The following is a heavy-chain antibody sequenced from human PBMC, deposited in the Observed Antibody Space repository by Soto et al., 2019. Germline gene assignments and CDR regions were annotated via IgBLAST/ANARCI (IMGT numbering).Heavy chain of an antibody. CDR1: GYTFTSYA. V-gene: IGHV1-3*01. CDR3: ARDPSYYGMDV. J-gene: IGHJ6*02. Sequence: GTSVKVSCKASGYTFTSYAMHWVRQAPGQRLEWMGWINAGNGNTKYSQKFQGRVTITRDTSASTAYMELSSLRSEDTAVYYCARDPSYYGMDVWGQGTTVTVSS. CDR2: INAGNGNT.